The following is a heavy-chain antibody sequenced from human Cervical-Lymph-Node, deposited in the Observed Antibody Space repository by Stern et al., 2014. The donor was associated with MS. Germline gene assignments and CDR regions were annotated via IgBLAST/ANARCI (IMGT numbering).Heavy chain of an antibody. D-gene: IGHD3-10*01. CDR2: ISHSGSS. V-gene: IGHV4-39*01. CDR1: GGSTSNTNYY. CDR3: ASLNGSGSYPDY. J-gene: IGHJ4*02. Sequence: QLQLQESGPGLVKPSETLSLTCTVSGGSTSNTNYYWGWIRQPPGKGLEWIASISHSGSSYSIPSLKSRLTISIDTPKTHFSLNWISVTAADTAVYYCASLNGSGSYPDYWGQGTLVIVSS.